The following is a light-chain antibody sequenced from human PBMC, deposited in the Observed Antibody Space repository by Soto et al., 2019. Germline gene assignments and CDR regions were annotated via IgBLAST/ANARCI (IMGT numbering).Light chain of an antibody. CDR3: QQTYSNPQT. J-gene: IGKJ1*01. CDR2: AAS. V-gene: IGKV1-39*01. CDR1: QSVSTY. Sequence: DIQMTQYPSYLSASVGERVTITCRASQSVSTYLNWYQQKPGQAPKLLIYAASTLQSGVPSRFSGRGSGTDFTLTISSLQPEDFATYHCQQTYSNPQTFGQGTKVDIK.